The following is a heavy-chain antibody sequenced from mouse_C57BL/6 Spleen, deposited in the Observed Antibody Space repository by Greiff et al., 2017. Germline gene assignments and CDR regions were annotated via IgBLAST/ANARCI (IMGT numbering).Heavy chain of an antibody. CDR1: GFTFSSYA. CDR2: ISDGGSYT. CDR3: ARTGTGFAY. J-gene: IGHJ3*01. D-gene: IGHD4-1*01. V-gene: IGHV5-4*03. Sequence: EVNVVESGGGLVKPGGSLKLSCAASGFTFSSYAMSWVRQTPEKRLEWVATISDGGSYTYYPDNVKGRFTISRDNAKNNLYLQMSHLKSEDTAMYYCARTGTGFAYWGQGTLVTVSA.